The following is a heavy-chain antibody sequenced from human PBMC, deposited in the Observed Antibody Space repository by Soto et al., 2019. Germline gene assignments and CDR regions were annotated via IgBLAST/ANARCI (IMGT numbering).Heavy chain of an antibody. Sequence: EVQLLESGGGLVQPGGSLRLSCAASGFTFSSYAMSWVRQAPGKGLEWVSAISGSGGSTYYADSVKGRFTISRDNSKNTLYLQMTSLRAEDTAVYYCAPSPLRFLEPEPVYWGQGTLVTVSS. CDR1: GFTFSSYA. J-gene: IGHJ4*02. CDR3: APSPLRFLEPEPVY. D-gene: IGHD3-3*01. CDR2: ISGSGGST. V-gene: IGHV3-23*01.